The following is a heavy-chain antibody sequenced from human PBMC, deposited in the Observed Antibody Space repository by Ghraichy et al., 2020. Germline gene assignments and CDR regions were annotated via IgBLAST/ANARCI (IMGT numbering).Heavy chain of an antibody. V-gene: IGHV3-30-3*01. CDR2: ISYDGGKT. CDR1: GFNLSDYA. J-gene: IGHJ6*02. Sequence: GSLNISCAASGFNLSDYAMHWVRQAPGKGLQWLAVISYDGGKTYYGDSVKGPFTISRDNPKNTVYLQMDSLRGEDTAVYYCARGDHPPYFGMDVWGQGTTVTVSS. CDR3: ARGDHPPYFGMDV.